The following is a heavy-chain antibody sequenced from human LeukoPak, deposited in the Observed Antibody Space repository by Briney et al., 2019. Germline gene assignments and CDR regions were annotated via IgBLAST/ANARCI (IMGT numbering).Heavy chain of an antibody. Sequence: GGSLRLSCAASGFTFSSYWMSWVRLAPGKGLEWVANIKQDGSEKYYVDSVKGRFTISRDNAKNSLYLQMNSLRAEDTAVYYCACIAAAGTNWFDPWGQGTLVTVSS. CDR1: GFTFSSYW. J-gene: IGHJ5*02. CDR2: IKQDGSEK. CDR3: ACIAAAGTNWFDP. D-gene: IGHD6-13*01. V-gene: IGHV3-7*01.